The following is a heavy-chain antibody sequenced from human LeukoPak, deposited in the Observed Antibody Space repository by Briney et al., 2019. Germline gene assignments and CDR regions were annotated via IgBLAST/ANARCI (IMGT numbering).Heavy chain of an antibody. CDR1: GGSFSAYY. Sequence: SETLSLTCAVYGGSFSAYYWSWIRQPAGKGLEWIGRIYTSGSTNYNPSLKSRVTISVDTSKNQFSLKLSSVTAADTAVYYCARDPTGIAAAGTNYWGQGTLVTVSS. CDR3: ARDPTGIAAAGTNY. CDR2: IYTSGST. V-gene: IGHV4-4*07. D-gene: IGHD6-13*01. J-gene: IGHJ4*02.